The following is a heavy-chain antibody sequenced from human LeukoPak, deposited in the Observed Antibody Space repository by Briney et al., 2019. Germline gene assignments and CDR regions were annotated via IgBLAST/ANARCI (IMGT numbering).Heavy chain of an antibody. CDR2: MNPNSGNT. V-gene: IGHV1-8*01. Sequence: GASVKVFCMASGYTFTSYDINWVRQATGQGLEWMGWMNPNSGNTGYAQKFQGRVTMTRNTSISTAYMELSSLRSEDTAVYYCARYGSYSSSLALDPWGQGTLVTVSS. CDR1: GYTFTSYD. CDR3: ARYGSYSSSLALDP. J-gene: IGHJ5*02. D-gene: IGHD6-13*01.